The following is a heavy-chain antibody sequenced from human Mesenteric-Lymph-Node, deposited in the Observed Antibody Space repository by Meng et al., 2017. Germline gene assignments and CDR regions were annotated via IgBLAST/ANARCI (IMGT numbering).Heavy chain of an antibody. Sequence: SETLSLTCTVSGGSISSYYWSWIRQPPGKGLEWIGYIYYSGSTNYNPSLKSRVTISVDTSKNQFSLKLNSVTAADTAVYYCARKTYYYDSSGYNFVSDAFDIWGQGTMVTVSS. D-gene: IGHD3-22*01. CDR1: GGSISSYY. CDR3: ARKTYYYDSSGYNFVSDAFDI. CDR2: IYYSGST. J-gene: IGHJ3*02. V-gene: IGHV4-59*01.